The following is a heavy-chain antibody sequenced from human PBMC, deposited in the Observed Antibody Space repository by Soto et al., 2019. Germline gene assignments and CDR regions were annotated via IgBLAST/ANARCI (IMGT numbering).Heavy chain of an antibody. D-gene: IGHD3-9*01. Sequence: SETLSLTCTVSGGSISSSSYYWGWIRQPPGKGLEWIGSIYYSGSTYYNPSLKSRVTISVDTSKNQFSLKLSSVTAADTAVYYCASLSALDWEPGTEFEYWGQGTRVTVSS. CDR3: ASLSALDWEPGTEFEY. CDR2: IYYSGST. CDR1: GGSISSSSYY. J-gene: IGHJ4*02. V-gene: IGHV4-39*01.